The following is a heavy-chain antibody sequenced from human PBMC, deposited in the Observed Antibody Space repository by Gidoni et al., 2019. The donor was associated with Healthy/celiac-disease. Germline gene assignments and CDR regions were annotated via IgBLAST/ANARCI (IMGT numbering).Heavy chain of an antibody. J-gene: IGHJ4*02. Sequence: EVQLLESGGGLVQPGGSLRLPSAAHGFTFSSYAMTWVRQAPRKWLEWVSAISGSGGSTYYADSVKGRFTISRDNSKNTLYLQMSSLRAEDTAVYYCAKPAPGFYYWGQGTLVTVSS. CDR2: ISGSGGST. CDR1: GFTFSSYA. V-gene: IGHV3-23*01. CDR3: AKPAPGFYY.